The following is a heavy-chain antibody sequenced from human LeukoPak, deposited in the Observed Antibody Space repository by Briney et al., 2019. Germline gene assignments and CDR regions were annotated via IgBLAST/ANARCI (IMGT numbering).Heavy chain of an antibody. CDR1: GGSISSRSYY. Sequence: SETLSLTCTVSGGSISSRSYYWGWIRQPPGKGLEWIGSSYYSGSSYYNSSLKSRVTIFVDTSKNQFSLKLSSVTAADTAVYYCASQRGYNYGYVDYWGQGTLVTVSS. CDR2: SYYSGSS. J-gene: IGHJ4*02. CDR3: ASQRGYNYGYVDY. D-gene: IGHD5-18*01. V-gene: IGHV4-39*01.